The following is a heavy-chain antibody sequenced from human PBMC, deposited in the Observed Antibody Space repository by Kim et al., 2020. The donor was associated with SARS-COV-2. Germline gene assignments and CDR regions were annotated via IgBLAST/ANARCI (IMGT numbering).Heavy chain of an antibody. V-gene: IGHV3-30-3*01. D-gene: IGHD3-22*01. CDR2: ISYDGSNK. J-gene: IGHJ6*02. CDR1: GFTFSSYA. CDR3: ASLPQGDYYDSSGQEVAKMDV. Sequence: GGSLRLSCAASGFTFSSYAMHWVRQAPGKGLEWVAVISYDGSNKYYADSVKGRFTISRDNSKNTLYLQMNSLRAEDTAVYYCASLPQGDYYDSSGQEVAKMDVWGQGTTVTVSS.